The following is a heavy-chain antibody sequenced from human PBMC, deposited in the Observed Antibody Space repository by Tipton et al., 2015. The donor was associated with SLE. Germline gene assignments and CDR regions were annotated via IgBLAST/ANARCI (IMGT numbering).Heavy chain of an antibody. V-gene: IGHV4-61*05. CDR1: GGSIRSSNYY. CDR2: IYYSGST. J-gene: IGHJ5*02. Sequence: TLSFTCTVSGGSIRSSNYYWGWIRQPPGKGLEWIGYIYYSGSTNYNPSLKSRVTISVDTSKNQFSLKLSSVTAADTAVYYCARTMTRPLMWFDPWGQGTLVTVSS. D-gene: IGHD3-3*01. CDR3: ARTMTRPLMWFDP.